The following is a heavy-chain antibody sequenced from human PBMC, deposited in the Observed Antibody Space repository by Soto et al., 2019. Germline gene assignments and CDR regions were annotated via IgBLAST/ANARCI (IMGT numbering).Heavy chain of an antibody. J-gene: IGHJ6*02. CDR1: GGSFSGYY. CDR3: ARTPLNYGSGSYGSWYYYYGMDV. CDR2: INHSGST. V-gene: IGHV4-34*01. Sequence: SETLSLTCAVYGGSFSGYYWSWIRQPPGKGLEWIGEINHSGSTNYNPSLKSRVTISVDTSKNQFSLKLSSVTAADTAVYYCARTPLNYGSGSYGSWYYYYGMDVWGQGTTVT. D-gene: IGHD3-10*01.